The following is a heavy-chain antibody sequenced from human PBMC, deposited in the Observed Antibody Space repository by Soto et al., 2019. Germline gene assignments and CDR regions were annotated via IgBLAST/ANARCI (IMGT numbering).Heavy chain of an antibody. CDR1: GGSISSYD. CDR2: IYTSGST. V-gene: IGHV4-4*07. CDR3: ARARSGGNFLLDY. J-gene: IGHJ4*02. D-gene: IGHD2-21*02. Sequence: QVQLQESGPGLVKPSETLSLTCTVSGGSISSYDWSWSRQPAAKGLEWIGRIYTSGSTNYNPSLKSRGTMSVDTSKNQFSLKLSSVTAEDTAVYYCARARSGGNFLLDYWGQGTLVTVSS.